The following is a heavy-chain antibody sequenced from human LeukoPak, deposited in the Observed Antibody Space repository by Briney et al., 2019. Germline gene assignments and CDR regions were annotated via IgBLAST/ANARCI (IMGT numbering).Heavy chain of an antibody. CDR1: GGSFSGYY. V-gene: IGHV4-34*01. Sequence: SETLSLTCADYGGSFSGYYWSWTRQPPGKGLEWIGEINHSGSTNYNPSLKSRVTISVDTSKNQFSLNLSSVTAADTAVYYCARHYGPWGQGTLVAVSS. J-gene: IGHJ5*02. CDR2: INHSGST. D-gene: IGHD3-16*01. CDR3: ARHYGP.